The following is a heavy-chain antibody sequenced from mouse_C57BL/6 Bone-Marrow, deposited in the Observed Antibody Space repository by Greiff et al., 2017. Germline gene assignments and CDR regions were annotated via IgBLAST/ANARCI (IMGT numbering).Heavy chain of an antibody. D-gene: IGHD1-1*01. Sequence: VQLQQSGAELARPGASVKMSCEASGYTFTSYTMHWVKQTPGQGLEWIGYISPSSGYTKYKQNVKDKDTFTADKSSSTAYMQLSSLTSEDSAVYYSAKNYYGSRFAYWGQGTLVTVSA. J-gene: IGHJ3*01. CDR3: AKNYYGSRFAY. V-gene: IGHV1-4*01. CDR1: GYTFTSYT. CDR2: ISPSSGYT.